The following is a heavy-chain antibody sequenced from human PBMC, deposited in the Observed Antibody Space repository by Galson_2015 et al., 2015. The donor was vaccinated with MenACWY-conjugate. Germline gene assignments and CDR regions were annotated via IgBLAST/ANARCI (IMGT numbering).Heavy chain of an antibody. CDR1: GFTFSSYY. CDR2: IWSSGNTM. V-gene: IGHV3-11*04. J-gene: IGHJ4*02. D-gene: IGHD6-25*01. Sequence: SLRLSCAASGFTFSSYYMSWIRQAPGKGLEWVSDIWSSGNTMYYADSVKGRFTISRDNAKNSLYLHMNSLRAEDTAVYYCARGPGAIRRLDYSGQATQITVSS. CDR3: ARGPGAIRRLDY.